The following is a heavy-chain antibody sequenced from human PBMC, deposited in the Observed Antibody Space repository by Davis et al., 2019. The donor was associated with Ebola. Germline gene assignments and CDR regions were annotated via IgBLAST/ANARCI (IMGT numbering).Heavy chain of an antibody. CDR3: AREKRLRGVIFDY. CDR1: GLTISDHY. CDR2: ISAGGNT. V-gene: IGHV3-53*01. D-gene: IGHD3-10*01. J-gene: IGHJ4*02. Sequence: ESLKISCAVSGLTISDHYMSWVRQAPGKGLEWVSVISAGGNTNYADSVQGRFTISRDISKATVYLQMNSLRVDDTAVYYCAREKRLRGVIFDYWGQGTLVTVSS.